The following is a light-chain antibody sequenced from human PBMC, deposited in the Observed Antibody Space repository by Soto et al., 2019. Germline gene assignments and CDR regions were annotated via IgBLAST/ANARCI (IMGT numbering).Light chain of an antibody. Sequence: QSVLTQPASVSGAPGRSITISCTGTSSDVGSYNLVSWYQQHPGKAPKLMIYEVSERPSGVSNRFSGSKSGNTASLTISGLQAEDEADYYCCSYAGSSTLVFGGGTKLTVL. J-gene: IGLJ3*02. CDR1: SSDVGSYNL. V-gene: IGLV2-23*02. CDR3: CSYAGSSTLV. CDR2: EVS.